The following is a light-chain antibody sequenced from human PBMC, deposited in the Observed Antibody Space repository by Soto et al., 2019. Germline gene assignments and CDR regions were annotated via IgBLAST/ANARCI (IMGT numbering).Light chain of an antibody. CDR1: QSVSSN. CDR3: QQYNNWHPWT. Sequence: EIVMTQSPATLSVSPRETTTLSYRASQSVSSNLAWYQQKPGQAPRLLIYGASTRANGIPARFSGSGSGTEFTLTISSLQSEDFAVYYCQQYNNWHPWTFGQGTKVDIK. CDR2: GAS. V-gene: IGKV3-15*01. J-gene: IGKJ1*01.